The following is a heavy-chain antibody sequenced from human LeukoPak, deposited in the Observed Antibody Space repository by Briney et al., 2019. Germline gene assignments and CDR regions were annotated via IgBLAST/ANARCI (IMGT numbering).Heavy chain of an antibody. CDR3: ARDTSGYVD. V-gene: IGHV1-2*02. CDR1: GYTLTELS. D-gene: IGHD5-12*01. CDR2: INPNSGGT. J-gene: IGHJ4*02. Sequence: ASVKVSCKVSGYTLTELSMHWVRQAPGKGLEWMGWINPNSGGTNYAQKFQGRVTMTRDTSISTAYMELSRLRSDDTAVYYCARDTSGYVDWGQGTLVTVSS.